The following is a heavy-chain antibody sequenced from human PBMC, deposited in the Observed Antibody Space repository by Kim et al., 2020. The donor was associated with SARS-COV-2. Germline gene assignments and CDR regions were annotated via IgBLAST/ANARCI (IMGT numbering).Heavy chain of an antibody. D-gene: IGHD5-12*01. J-gene: IGHJ5*02. Sequence: GGSLRLSCAASGFTFSSYSMNWVRQAPGKGLEWVSYISSSSSTIYYADSVKGRFTISRDNAKNSLYLQMNSLRAEDTAVYYCARSRDDWGLRLLVDPWGQGTLVTVSS. V-gene: IGHV3-48*04. CDR2: ISSSSSTI. CDR1: GFTFSSYS. CDR3: ARSRDDWGLRLLVDP.